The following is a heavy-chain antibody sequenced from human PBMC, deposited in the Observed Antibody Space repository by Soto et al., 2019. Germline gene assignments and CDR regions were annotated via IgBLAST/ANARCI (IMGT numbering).Heavy chain of an antibody. Sequence: QVQLVESGGGVVQPGRSLRLSCAASGFTFSSYAMHWVRQAPGKGLEWVAVISYDGSNKYYADSVKGRFTISRDNSKNTLYLQMNSLGAEDTAVYYCARFIAAAAPGPVDYWGQGTLVTVSS. J-gene: IGHJ4*02. CDR1: GFTFSSYA. D-gene: IGHD6-13*01. CDR2: ISYDGSNK. V-gene: IGHV3-30-3*01. CDR3: ARFIAAAAPGPVDY.